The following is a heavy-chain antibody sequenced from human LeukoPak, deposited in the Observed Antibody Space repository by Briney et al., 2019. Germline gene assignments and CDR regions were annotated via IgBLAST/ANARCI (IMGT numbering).Heavy chain of an antibody. CDR2: IYPGDSDT. CDR1: GYSFTSYW. D-gene: IGHD5-18*01. CDR3: ARTPAMVAYYYYMDV. V-gene: IGHV5-51*01. Sequence: GESLKISCKGSGYSFTSYWIGWVRQRPGKGLEWMGIIYPGDSDTRYSPSFQGQVTISADKSISTAYLQWSSLKASDTAMYYCARTPAMVAYYYYMDVWGKGTTVTVSS. J-gene: IGHJ6*03.